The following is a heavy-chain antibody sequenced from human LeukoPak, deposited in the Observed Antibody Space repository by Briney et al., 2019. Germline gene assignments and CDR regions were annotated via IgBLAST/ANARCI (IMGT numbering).Heavy chain of an antibody. D-gene: IGHD6-19*01. J-gene: IGHJ4*02. CDR2: MYPGDSDV. V-gene: IGHV5-51*01. CDR3: ARRRYSSGHADY. CDR1: GYTFTNYW. Sequence: GESLKISCTATGYTFTNYWIAWVRQMPGRGLEGLGMMYPGDSDVRYSSSFAGQITISVDRATNTTHLQWSSLKASDTGIYFCARRRYSSGHADYWGQGPQVIASS.